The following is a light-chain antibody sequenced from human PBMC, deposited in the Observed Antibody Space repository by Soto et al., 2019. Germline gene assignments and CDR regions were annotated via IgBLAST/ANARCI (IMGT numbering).Light chain of an antibody. Sequence: QSVLTQPASVSGSPGQSITISCTGTNSDIGGYNYVSWYQQHPGKAPKLMIYDVSNRPSGVSSRFSGSKSGNTASLTISGLQAEDEADDYCSSYTSRSTLGVFGGGTKLTVL. CDR2: DVS. CDR3: SSYTSRSTLGV. J-gene: IGLJ2*01. CDR1: NSDIGGYNY. V-gene: IGLV2-14*03.